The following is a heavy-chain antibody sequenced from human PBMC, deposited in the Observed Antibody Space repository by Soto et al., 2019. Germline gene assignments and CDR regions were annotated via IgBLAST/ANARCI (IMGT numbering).Heavy chain of an antibody. CDR1: GFTFSTYW. J-gene: IGHJ4*02. Sequence: EVRLVESGGGLVQPGGSLRLSCAASGFTFSTYWMHWVRQAPGKGLVWVSRINGDGTTTQYADSVKGRFTISRDNAKNTLYLQMNTLRGDVTAMYYCASISMVRGPSDYWGQGTLFTFSS. CDR2: INGDGTTT. V-gene: IGHV3-74*02. CDR3: ASISMVRGPSDY. D-gene: IGHD3-10*01.